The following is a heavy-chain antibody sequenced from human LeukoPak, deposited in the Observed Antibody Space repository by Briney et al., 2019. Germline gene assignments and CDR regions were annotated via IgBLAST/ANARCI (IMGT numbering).Heavy chain of an antibody. J-gene: IGHJ4*02. V-gene: IGHV3-30*18. CDR1: GFTFSIYG. Sequence: AGTSLSLSCAASGFTFSIYGMHWVRQAPGKGLEWVAAMSHDGTKKDYADSVKGRFTISRDNSKNTLYLHMNSLRLEDTAVYYCAKKRPGKVAAPPDYWGQGTLVTVSS. D-gene: IGHD6-13*01. CDR2: MSHDGTKK. CDR3: AKKRPGKVAAPPDY.